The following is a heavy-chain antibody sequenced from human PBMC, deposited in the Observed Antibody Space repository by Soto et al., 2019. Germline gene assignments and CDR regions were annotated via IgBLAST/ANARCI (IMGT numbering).Heavy chain of an antibody. CDR1: GFRFTSFG. J-gene: IGHJ4*02. Sequence: DVVLVNSGGGFVRPGESLRLSCGASGFRFTSFGMNWVRQGPGKGLEWLSYISGLSATTYYADSVRGRFTVSRDNDMNLLFLQLNNLRDDDAAVYYCTRGGAARTDYWGQGSRVVVSS. D-gene: IGHD2-15*01. V-gene: IGHV3-48*02. CDR3: TRGGAARTDY. CDR2: ISGLSATT.